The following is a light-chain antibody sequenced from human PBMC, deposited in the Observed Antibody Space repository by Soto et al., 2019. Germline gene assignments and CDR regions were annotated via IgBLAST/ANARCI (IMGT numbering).Light chain of an antibody. CDR3: QQYNNWPQT. J-gene: IGKJ1*01. Sequence: EIVMTQSPATLSVSPGERATLSCRASESVRISLAWYHQRPGQPPRLLIYGASTRATGIPARFSGSGSGTEFTLTISSLQSEDFAEYHCQQYNNWPQTFGQGTKVDI. V-gene: IGKV3D-15*01. CDR1: ESVRIS. CDR2: GAS.